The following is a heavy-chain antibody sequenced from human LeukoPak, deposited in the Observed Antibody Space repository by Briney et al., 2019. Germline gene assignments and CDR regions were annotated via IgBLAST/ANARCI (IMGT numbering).Heavy chain of an antibody. CDR2: SYYSGST. CDR1: GGSISSSSYY. J-gene: IGHJ6*03. Sequence: PSETLSLTCTVSGGSISSSSYYWGWIRQPPGKGLEWIGRSYYSGSTYYNPSLKSRVTISVDTSKNQFSLKLSSVTAADTAVYYCARARGSYDSSGNYYYYYMDVWGKGTTVTISS. CDR3: ARARGSYDSSGNYYYYYMDV. D-gene: IGHD3-22*01. V-gene: IGHV4-39*01.